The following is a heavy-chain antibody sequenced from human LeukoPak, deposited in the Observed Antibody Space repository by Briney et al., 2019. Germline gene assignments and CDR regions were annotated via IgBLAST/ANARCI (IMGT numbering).Heavy chain of an antibody. V-gene: IGHV3-48*03. Sequence: GGSLRLSCAASGFTFSGYEMNWVRQAPGKGLEWVSYISRSGTIISYADSVKGRFTISRDNAKKSLYLQMNSLRAEDTAVYYCARGSARWFDPWGQGTLVTVSS. J-gene: IGHJ5*02. CDR2: ISRSGTII. CDR1: GFTFSGYE. CDR3: ARGSARWFDP.